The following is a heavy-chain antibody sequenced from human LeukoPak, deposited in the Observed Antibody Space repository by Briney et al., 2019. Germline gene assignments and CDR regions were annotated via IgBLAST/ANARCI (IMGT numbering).Heavy chain of an antibody. V-gene: IGHV1-24*01. CDR3: ATDLMVAQTGGKDY. CDR1: GYTLTELS. J-gene: IGHJ4*02. Sequence: GASVKVSCKVSGYTLTELSMHWVRQAPGKGLEWMGGFDPEDGETIYAQKFQGRVTMTEDTSTDTAYMELSSLRTEDTAVYYCATDLMVAQTGGKDYWGQGTLVTVSS. D-gene: IGHD2-8*01. CDR2: FDPEDGET.